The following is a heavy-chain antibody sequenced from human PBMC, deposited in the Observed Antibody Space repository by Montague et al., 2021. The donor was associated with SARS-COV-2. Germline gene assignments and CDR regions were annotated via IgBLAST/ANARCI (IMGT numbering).Heavy chain of an antibody. CDR3: ARVGSGSYYGYFDY. V-gene: IGHV3-30*04. J-gene: IGHJ4*02. Sequence: SLRLSCAASGFTFSIYAMHWVRQAPGKGLEWVAVISYDGSNKYYADSLKGRFTISRDNSKNTLYLQMNSLRAEDTAVYYCARVGSGSYYGYFDYWGQGTLVTVSS. D-gene: IGHD1-26*01. CDR1: GFTFSIYA. CDR2: ISYDGSNK.